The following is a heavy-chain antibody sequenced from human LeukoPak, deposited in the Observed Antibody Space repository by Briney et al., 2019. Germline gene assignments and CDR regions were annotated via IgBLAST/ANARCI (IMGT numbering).Heavy chain of an antibody. J-gene: IGHJ4*02. CDR3: ARRRLRFFTIDY. CDR2: INHSGST. CDR1: GGSFSGYY. V-gene: IGHV4-34*01. Sequence: SETLSLTCAVYGGSFSGYYWSWIRQPPGKGLEWIGEINHSGSTNYNPSLKSRVAISVDTSKNQFSLKLSSVTAADTAVYYCARRRLRFFTIDYWGQGTLVTVSS. D-gene: IGHD3-3*01.